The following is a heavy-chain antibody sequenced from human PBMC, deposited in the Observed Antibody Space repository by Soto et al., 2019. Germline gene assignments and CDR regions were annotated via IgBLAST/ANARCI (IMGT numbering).Heavy chain of an antibody. D-gene: IGHD3-16*01. CDR2: IIPIFGTA. V-gene: IGHV1-69*01. Sequence: QVQLVQSGAEVKKPGSSVKVSCKASGGTFSSYAISWVRQAPGQGLEWMGGIIPIFGTANYAQKFQGRVKITEDESTSTAYMELSSLRSEDTAVYYCARPARGLKGGRNWFDPWGQGTLVTVSS. CDR3: ARPARGLKGGRNWFDP. J-gene: IGHJ5*02. CDR1: GGTFSSYA.